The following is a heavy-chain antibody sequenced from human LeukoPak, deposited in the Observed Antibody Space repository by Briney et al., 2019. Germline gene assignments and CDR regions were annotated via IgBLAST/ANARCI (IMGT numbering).Heavy chain of an antibody. CDR3: ARDLKGYFDWLPLDY. J-gene: IGHJ4*02. CDR2: ISAYNGNT. D-gene: IGHD3-9*01. CDR1: GYTFTSYG. Sequence: VASVKVSCKASGYTFTSYGISWVRQAPGQGLEWMGWISAYNGNTNYAQKLQGRVTMTTDTSTSTAYMELRSLRSDDTDVYYFARDLKGYFDWLPLDYWGQGTLVTVSS. V-gene: IGHV1-18*01.